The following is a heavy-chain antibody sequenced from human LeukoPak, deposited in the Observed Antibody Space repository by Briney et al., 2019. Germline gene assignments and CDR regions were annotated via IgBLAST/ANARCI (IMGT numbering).Heavy chain of an antibody. CDR1: GGSISSYY. Sequence: SETLSLTCTVSGGSISSYYWSWIRQPPGKGLEWIGYIYYSGSTNYNPSLKSRVTISVDTSKNQFSLKLSSLTAADTAVYYCARGRVVPAAIDYWGQGTLVTVSS. V-gene: IGHV4-59*01. J-gene: IGHJ4*02. CDR3: ARGRVVPAAIDY. CDR2: IYYSGST. D-gene: IGHD2-2*01.